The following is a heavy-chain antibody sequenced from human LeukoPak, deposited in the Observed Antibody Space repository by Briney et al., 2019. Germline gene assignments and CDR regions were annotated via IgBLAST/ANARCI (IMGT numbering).Heavy chain of an antibody. J-gene: IGHJ2*01. CDR2: IYAGDSDT. CDR3: ARPSRRCYRTGADYWDFDL. V-gene: IGHV5-51*01. CDR1: GYSFASYW. D-gene: IGHD2-2*02. Sequence: GESLKISCKGSGYSFASYWVAWVRQMPGKGLEWIGIIYAGDSDTRNSPSFQGQVTIAADKSLSTAYLQWSSLKASDSAMYYCARPSRRCYRTGADYWDFDLWGRGTLVTVSS.